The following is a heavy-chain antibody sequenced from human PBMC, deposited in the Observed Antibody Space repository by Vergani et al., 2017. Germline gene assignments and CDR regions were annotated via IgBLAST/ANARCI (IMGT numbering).Heavy chain of an antibody. J-gene: IGHJ6*02. D-gene: IGHD7-27*01. V-gene: IGHV1-69*12. CDR3: ASPRTAENLPKPLYYFYGLDV. CDR2: ITPFFPTG. CDR1: GGTFNIYS. Sequence: QVQLVQSGAEVKKPGSSVKVSCKASGGTFNIYSVSWLRQAPGQGPEWMGGITPFFPTGHYAQKFQGRVTITADESATTVYMELSSLRSEDPAVYYCASPRTAENLPKPLYYFYGLDVWGQGTTVTVSS.